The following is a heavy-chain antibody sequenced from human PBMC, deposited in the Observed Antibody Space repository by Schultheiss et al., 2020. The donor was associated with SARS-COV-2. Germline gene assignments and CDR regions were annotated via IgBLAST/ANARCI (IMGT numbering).Heavy chain of an antibody. D-gene: IGHD3-22*01. CDR2: IKQDGSEK. V-gene: IGHV3-7*03. J-gene: IGHJ4*02. Sequence: GESLKISCAASGFTFSSYWMSWVRQAPGKGLEWVANIKQDGSEKYYVDSVKGRFTISRDNAKNSLYLQMNSLRAEDTAVYYCARAYSSGYYSPFDYWGQGTLVTVSS. CDR1: GFTFSSYW. CDR3: ARAYSSGYYSPFDY.